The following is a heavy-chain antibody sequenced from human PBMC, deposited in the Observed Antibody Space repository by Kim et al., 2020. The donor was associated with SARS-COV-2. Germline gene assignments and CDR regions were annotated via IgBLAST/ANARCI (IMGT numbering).Heavy chain of an antibody. D-gene: IGHD1-7*01. J-gene: IGHJ5*02. CDR3: ARTRNWNYVWNWFDP. Sequence: ASVKVSCKASGYTFTGYYMHWVRQAPGQGLEWMGRINPNSGGTNYTQKFQGRVTMTRDTSISTAYMELSRLRSDDTAVYYCARTRNWNYVWNWFDPWGQGTLVTVSS. CDR2: INPNSGGT. V-gene: IGHV1-2*06. CDR1: GYTFTGYY.